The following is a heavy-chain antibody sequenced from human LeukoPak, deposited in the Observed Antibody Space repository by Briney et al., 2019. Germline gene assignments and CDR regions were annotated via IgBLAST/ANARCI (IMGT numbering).Heavy chain of an antibody. CDR2: NSSGSSYI. J-gene: IGHJ4*02. CDR1: GFSFSSYS. V-gene: IGHV3-21*01. D-gene: IGHD3-16*01. CDR3: AGKWGRGGF. Sequence: GGSLRLSCAGSGFSFSSYSMNWVCQAPGKGLEWVSSNSSGSSYIYSADSVKGRFTISSDNAKNSLYRQMTSLRAKDTAGYYCAGKWGRGGFGGQGTLVTVSS.